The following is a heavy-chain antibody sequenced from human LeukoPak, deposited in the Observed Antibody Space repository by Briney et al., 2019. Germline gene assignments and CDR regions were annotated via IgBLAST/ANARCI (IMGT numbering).Heavy chain of an antibody. Sequence: PGGSLRLSCAASGFTFSSYGMHWVRQAPGKGLEWVAVIWYDGSNKYYADSVKGRFTISRDNSKNTLYLQMNSLRAEGTAVYYCAYSGYDLRHDAFDIWGQGTMVTVSS. CDR3: AYSGYDLRHDAFDI. V-gene: IGHV3-33*01. CDR2: IWYDGSNK. J-gene: IGHJ3*02. D-gene: IGHD5-12*01. CDR1: GFTFSSYG.